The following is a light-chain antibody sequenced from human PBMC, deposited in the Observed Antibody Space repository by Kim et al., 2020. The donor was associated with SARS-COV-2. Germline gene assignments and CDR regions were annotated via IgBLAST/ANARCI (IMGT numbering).Light chain of an antibody. CDR3: NSRDTSDHVV. V-gene: IGLV3-19*01. CDR2: GKN. CDR1: SLRTYF. Sequence: SSELTQDPAVSVALGQTVRITCQGDSLRTYFATWYQQKPGQAPILVIFGKNSRPSGIPDRFSGSTSGNTASLTITGAQAEDEADYYCNSRDTSDHVVFGGGTQLTVL. J-gene: IGLJ2*01.